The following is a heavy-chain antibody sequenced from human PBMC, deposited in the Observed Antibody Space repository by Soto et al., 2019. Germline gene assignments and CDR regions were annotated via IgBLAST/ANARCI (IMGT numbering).Heavy chain of an antibody. CDR1: GFTFSRYD. CDR2: VSGSGGTT. V-gene: IGHV3-23*01. CDR3: AKMGYSSDWS. J-gene: IGHJ5*02. Sequence: EVPLLESGGGLVQPGGSLRLSCAASGFTFSRYDMNWVRQAPGKGLEWVSVVSGSGGTTYYADSVKGRFIISRDNSKNTLYLQMNSLRAEDTALYYCAKMGYSSDWSWGQGTLVTVSS. D-gene: IGHD6-19*01.